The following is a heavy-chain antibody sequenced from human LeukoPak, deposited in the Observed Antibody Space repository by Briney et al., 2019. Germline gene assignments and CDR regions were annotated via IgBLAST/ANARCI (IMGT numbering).Heavy chain of an antibody. Sequence: GGSLRLSCAASGFTFDDYAMHWVRQAPGKGLEWVSGISWNSGSIGYADPVKGRFTISRDNAKNSLYLQMNSLRAEDTAVYYCARERGYCSSTSCQSAFDIWGQGTMVTVSS. CDR3: ARERGYCSSTSCQSAFDI. J-gene: IGHJ3*02. D-gene: IGHD2-2*01. V-gene: IGHV3-9*01. CDR2: ISWNSGSI. CDR1: GFTFDDYA.